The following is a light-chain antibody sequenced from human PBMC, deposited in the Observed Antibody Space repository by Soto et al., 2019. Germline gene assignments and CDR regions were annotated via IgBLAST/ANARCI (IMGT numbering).Light chain of an antibody. Sequence: DIQMTQSPSTLSASVGDRVTITCRASHSISSWLAWYHQKPGKAPNFLIYKASNLESGVPSRFSSSGSGTEFTLTISSLQPDDFATYYCLQYNYYPWTFGQGTKVEIK. CDR2: KAS. CDR1: HSISSW. J-gene: IGKJ1*01. V-gene: IGKV1-5*03. CDR3: LQYNYYPWT.